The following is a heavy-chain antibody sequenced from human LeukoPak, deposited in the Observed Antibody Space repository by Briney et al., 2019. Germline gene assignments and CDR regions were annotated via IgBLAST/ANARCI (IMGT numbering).Heavy chain of an antibody. D-gene: IGHD5-18*01. Sequence: PGGSLRLSCAASGFTFSSYWMSWVRQAPGKGLEWVANIKQDGSEKYYVDSVKGRFIISRDNAKNSLYLQMNSLRAEDTAVYYCARDGVDTAMVRAPDYWGQGTLVTVSS. J-gene: IGHJ4*02. CDR2: IKQDGSEK. V-gene: IGHV3-7*01. CDR1: GFTFSSYW. CDR3: ARDGVDTAMVRAPDY.